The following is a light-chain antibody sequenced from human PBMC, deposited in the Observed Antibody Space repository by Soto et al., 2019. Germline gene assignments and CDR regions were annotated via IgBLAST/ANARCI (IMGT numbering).Light chain of an antibody. Sequence: TQAPATLSASAVERATLSCMASHSVSSNLSWYQQKPGQAPRLLIFGVSTRATGIPARFSASGSGTDFTLTISDVQPEDFALYYCHQRQSWPRTFGQGTKVDIK. CDR2: GVS. CDR1: HSVSSN. J-gene: IGKJ1*01. V-gene: IGKV3-15*01. CDR3: HQRQSWPRT.